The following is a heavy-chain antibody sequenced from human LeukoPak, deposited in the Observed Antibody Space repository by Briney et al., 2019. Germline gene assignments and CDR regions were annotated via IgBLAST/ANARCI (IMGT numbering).Heavy chain of an antibody. CDR2: INAGNGNT. D-gene: IGHD3-22*01. CDR1: GYTFTSYA. CDR3: ARYSDYYGSSGYFQFFDY. Sequence: ASVKVSCKASGYTFTSYAMHWVRQAPGQRLEWMGWINAGNGNTKYSQKFQGRVTITRDTSASTAYMELSSLRSEDTAVYYCARYSDYYGSSGYFQFFDYWGQGTLVTVSS. V-gene: IGHV1-3*01. J-gene: IGHJ4*02.